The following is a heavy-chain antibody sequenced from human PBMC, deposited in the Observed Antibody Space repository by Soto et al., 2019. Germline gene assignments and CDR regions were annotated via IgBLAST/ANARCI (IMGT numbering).Heavy chain of an antibody. V-gene: IGHV3-23*01. CDR3: AKRKTGNYYDSSGFLDYGMDV. CDR2: ISGSGGST. Sequence: GGSLRLSCAASGFTFSSYAMSWVRQAPGKGLEWVSAISGSGGSTYYADSVKGRLTISRDNSKNTLYLQMNSLRAEDTAVYYCAKRKTGNYYDSSGFLDYGMDVWGQGTTVTVSS. D-gene: IGHD3-22*01. CDR1: GFTFSSYA. J-gene: IGHJ6*02.